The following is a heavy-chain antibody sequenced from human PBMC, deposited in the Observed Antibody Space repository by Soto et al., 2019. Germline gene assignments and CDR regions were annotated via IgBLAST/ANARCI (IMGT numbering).Heavy chain of an antibody. CDR3: GREIRRGYSYGYRGGFDY. CDR2: IYYSGST. D-gene: IGHD5-18*01. V-gene: IGHV4-59*01. Sequence: SETLSLTCTVSGGSISSYYWSWIRQPPGKGLEWIGYIYYSGSTNYNPSLKSRVTISVDTSKNQFSLKLSSVTAADTAVYYCGREIRRGYSYGYRGGFDYWGQGTLVTVSS. CDR1: GGSISSYY. J-gene: IGHJ4*02.